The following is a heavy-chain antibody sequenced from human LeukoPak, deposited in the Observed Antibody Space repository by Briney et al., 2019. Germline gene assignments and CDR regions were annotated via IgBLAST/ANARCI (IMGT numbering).Heavy chain of an antibody. J-gene: IGHJ4*02. CDR2: IYYSGSA. CDR1: GGSISSSGYY. V-gene: IGHV4-39*01. D-gene: IGHD3-3*01. Sequence: SETLSLTCTVSGGSISSSGYYWSWIRQPPGKGLEWIGTIYYSGSAYYNPSLKTQVTISVDTSKNQFSLKLGSVTAADTAVYFCARGSQVDDFWSGYRAPLDYWGQGTLVTVSS. CDR3: ARGSQVDDFWSGYRAPLDY.